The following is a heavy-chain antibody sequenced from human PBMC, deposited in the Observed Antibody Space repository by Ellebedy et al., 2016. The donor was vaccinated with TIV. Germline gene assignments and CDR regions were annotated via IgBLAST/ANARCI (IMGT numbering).Heavy chain of an antibody. CDR1: GGSISSYY. V-gene: IGHV4-59*12. CDR3: ARSGTYARSSLFDY. J-gene: IGHJ4*02. Sequence: MPSETLSLTCTVSGGSISSYYWSWIRQPPGKGLEWIGYIYYSGSTNYNPSLESRVIISVDTSKNQFSLKVRSVTAADTGIYYCARSGTYARSSLFDYWGQGNLVTVSS. D-gene: IGHD1-26*01. CDR2: IYYSGST.